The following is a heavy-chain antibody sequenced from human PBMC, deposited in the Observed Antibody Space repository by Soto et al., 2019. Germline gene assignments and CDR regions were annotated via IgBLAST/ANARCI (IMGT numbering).Heavy chain of an antibody. Sequence: SETLSLTCTVSGGSISSYYWSWIRQPPGKGLEWIGYIYYSGSTNYNPSLKSRVTISVDTSKNQFSLKLSSVTAADTAVYYCARVAGSLGGFDPWGQGTLVTVSS. J-gene: IGHJ5*02. CDR3: ARVAGSLGGFDP. CDR1: GGSISSYY. V-gene: IGHV4-59*01. D-gene: IGHD3-10*01. CDR2: IYYSGST.